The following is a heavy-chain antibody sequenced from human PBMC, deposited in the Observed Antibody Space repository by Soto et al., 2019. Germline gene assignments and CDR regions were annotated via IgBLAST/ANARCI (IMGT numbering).Heavy chain of an antibody. D-gene: IGHD2-2*01. J-gene: IGHJ5*02. CDR1: GYTFTSYY. Sequence: ASVKVSCKASGYTFTSYYMHWVRQAPGQGLEWMGIFNPSTGSTTYARKFQGRLTMTRDTSTSTVHMELSSLRSEDTAVYYCARDLRYCSSTTCYTRGDNWFDPWGQGTLVTVS. CDR2: FNPSTGST. CDR3: ARDLRYCSSTTCYTRGDNWFDP. V-gene: IGHV1-46*01.